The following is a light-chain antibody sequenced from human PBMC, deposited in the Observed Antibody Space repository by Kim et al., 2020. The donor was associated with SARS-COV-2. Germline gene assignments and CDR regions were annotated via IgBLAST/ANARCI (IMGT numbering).Light chain of an antibody. J-gene: IGLJ2*01. V-gene: IGLV2-14*03. Sequence: GQSITFSGTGTSTDCGAYKYVSWYQQHPGQAPKLMIYDVTNRPSGVSNSFSASKSGNTASLTISGLQAEDEADYYCSSYTTTSAVVFGGGTQLTVL. CDR1: STDCGAYKY. CDR2: DVT. CDR3: SSYTTTSAVV.